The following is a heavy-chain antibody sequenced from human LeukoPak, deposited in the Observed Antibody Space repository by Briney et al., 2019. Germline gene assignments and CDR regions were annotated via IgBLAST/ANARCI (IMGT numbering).Heavy chain of an antibody. CDR3: ARVSLEELRWPTGYFDY. CDR2: IWYDGSNK. D-gene: IGHD4-23*01. V-gene: IGHV3-33*01. J-gene: IGHJ4*02. CDR1: GFTFSSYG. Sequence: GGSLRLSCAASGFTFSSYGMHWGRQAPGKGLEWVAVIWYDGSNKYYADSVKGRFTISRDNSKNTLYLQMNSLRAEDTAVYYCARVSLEELRWPTGYFDYWGQGTLVTVSS.